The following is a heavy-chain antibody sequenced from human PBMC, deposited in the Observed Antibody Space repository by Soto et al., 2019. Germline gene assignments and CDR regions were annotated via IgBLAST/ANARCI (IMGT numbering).Heavy chain of an antibody. V-gene: IGHV4-61*08. CDR1: GGSVSSGGHY. Sequence: PSETLSLTCTVSGGSVSSGGHYWSWIRQPPGKGLEWIGYIYNSGTTNYNPSLKSRVTISVDTSKNQFSLKLSSVTAADTAVYYCASGSSASAYIDYWGQGTLVTVSS. J-gene: IGHJ4*02. CDR3: ASGSSASAYIDY. CDR2: IYNSGTT. D-gene: IGHD6-13*01.